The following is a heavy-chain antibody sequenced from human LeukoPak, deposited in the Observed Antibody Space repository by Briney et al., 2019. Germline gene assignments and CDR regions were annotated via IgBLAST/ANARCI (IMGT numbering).Heavy chain of an antibody. CDR3: AIGCWSTSNCPVDY. V-gene: IGHV3-30*02. J-gene: IGHJ4*02. Sequence: PGGSLRLSCAASGFTFSSYGMHWVRQAPGKGLEWVAVIWYDGSNKYYADSVKGRFAISRDNSKNTLYLQMNSLRAEDTAVYYCAIGCWSTSNCPVDYWGQGTLVTVSS. CDR2: IWYDGSNK. D-gene: IGHD2/OR15-2a*01. CDR1: GFTFSSYG.